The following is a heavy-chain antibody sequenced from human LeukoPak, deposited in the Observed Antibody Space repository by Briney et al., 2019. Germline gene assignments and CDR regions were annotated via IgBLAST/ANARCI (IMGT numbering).Heavy chain of an antibody. CDR3: ARVAGYDFWSGYYAFDI. V-gene: IGHV3-7*01. J-gene: IGHJ3*02. Sequence: GGSLRLSCAASGFTFNSYWMNWVRQAPGKGLEWVANIRQDGNEKNYVDSVKGRFTISRDNAKNSLYLQMNSLRAEDTAVYYCARVAGYDFWSGYYAFDIWGQGTMVTVSS. D-gene: IGHD3-3*01. CDR1: GFTFNSYW. CDR2: IRQDGNEK.